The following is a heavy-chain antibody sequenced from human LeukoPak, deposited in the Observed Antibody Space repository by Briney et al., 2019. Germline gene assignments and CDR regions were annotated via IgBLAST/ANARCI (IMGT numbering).Heavy chain of an antibody. V-gene: IGHV4-59*08. CDR1: GGSISSYY. CDR3: ARHMLTYYHDSSGYYALYYYYGMDV. Sequence: SETLSLTCTVSGGSISSYYWSWIRQPPGKGLEWIGYIYYSGSTNYNPSLKSRVTISVDTSKNQSSLKLSSVTAADTAVYYCARHMLTYYHDSSGYYALYYYYGMDVWGQGTTVTVSS. CDR2: IYYSGST. D-gene: IGHD3-22*01. J-gene: IGHJ6*02.